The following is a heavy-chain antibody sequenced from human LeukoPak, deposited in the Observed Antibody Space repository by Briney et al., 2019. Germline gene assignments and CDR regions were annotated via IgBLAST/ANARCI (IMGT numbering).Heavy chain of an antibody. V-gene: IGHV4-34*01. J-gene: IGHJ4*02. CDR1: GGSFSGYY. CDR2: INHSGST. CDR3: ARGPGTWYYY. Sequence: SETLSLTCAVYGGSFSGYYWSWIRQPPGKGLEWIGEINHSGSTNYNPSLKSRVTISIDTSKNQFSLKLSSVTAADTALYYCARGPGTWYYYWGQGTQVTVSS. D-gene: IGHD6-13*01.